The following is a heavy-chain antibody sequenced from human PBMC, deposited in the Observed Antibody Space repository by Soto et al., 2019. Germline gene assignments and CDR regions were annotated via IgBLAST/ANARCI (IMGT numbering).Heavy chain of an antibody. V-gene: IGHV2-5*01. CDR3: GHRRDVATRCWFDP. CDR1: GFSLSSGGGA. D-gene: IGHD6-6*01. J-gene: IGHJ5*02. Sequence: QITLKESGPTLVKSTQTLTLTCTFSGFSLSSGGGAVGWIRQPPGKALEWLAIIYASGGTHYSPSLKTRLTSTKDTSKHQVVLTMPNMDPVYTATYYCGHRRDVATRCWFDPWGHGILVTVSA. CDR2: IYASGGT.